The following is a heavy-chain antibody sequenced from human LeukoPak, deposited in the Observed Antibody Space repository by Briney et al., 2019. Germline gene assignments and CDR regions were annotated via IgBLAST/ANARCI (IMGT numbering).Heavy chain of an antibody. CDR1: GGSISGVNW. CDR3: ARHSGHVAFDS. D-gene: IGHD5-12*01. J-gene: IGHJ4*02. CDR2: VYHSGSA. V-gene: IGHV4-4*02. Sequence: SGTLSLTCTVSGGSISGVNWWTWVRQPPGGGLEWIGEVYHSGSANYNPSLQSRVTMSVDKSNNRFSLKLSSVTAADTAVYYCARHSGHVAFDSWGQGTLVTVSS.